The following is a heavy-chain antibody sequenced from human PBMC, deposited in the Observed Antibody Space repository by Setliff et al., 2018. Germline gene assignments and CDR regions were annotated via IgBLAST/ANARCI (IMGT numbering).Heavy chain of an antibody. CDR1: GYTFNSYA. CDR2: INAGNGNT. J-gene: IGHJ4*02. V-gene: IGHV1-3*01. CDR3: ARGSRGFDY. Sequence: ASVKVSCKASGYTFNSYAMHWVRQAPGHGLEWMGWINAGNGNTKYSQKFQGRVAITSDTSASTAYMELSSLTSEDTAVYFCARGSRGFDYWGQGALVTVSS.